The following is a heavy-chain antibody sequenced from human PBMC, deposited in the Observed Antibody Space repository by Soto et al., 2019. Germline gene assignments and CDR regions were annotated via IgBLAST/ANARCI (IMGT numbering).Heavy chain of an antibody. CDR3: ARDDCSGGSCYLY. V-gene: IGHV1-46*03. D-gene: IGHD2-15*01. Sequence: ASVKVSCKASGYTFTRYNMHWVRQAPGQGLEWTGIINPSGGTTSYAQKFQGRVTMTRDTSTSTVYMELSSLRSEDTAVYYCARDDCSGGSCYLYWGQGTLVTVFS. J-gene: IGHJ4*02. CDR2: INPSGGTT. CDR1: GYTFTRYN.